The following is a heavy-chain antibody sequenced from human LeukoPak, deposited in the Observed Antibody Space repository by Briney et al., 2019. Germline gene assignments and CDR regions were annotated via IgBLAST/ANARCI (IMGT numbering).Heavy chain of an antibody. Sequence: SGTLSLTCTVSGGSISSSSYYWGWIRQPPGKGLEWIGSIYYSGSTYFNPSLKSRVTISLDTSKTQLSLKLTSVTAADTAVYYCTRVEETATTAAIIRKYSYYYYYMDVWGKGNTVTVSS. CDR3: TRVEETATTAAIIRKYSYYYYYMDV. D-gene: IGHD4-11*01. V-gene: IGHV4-39*07. J-gene: IGHJ6*03. CDR2: IYYSGST. CDR1: GGSISSSSYY.